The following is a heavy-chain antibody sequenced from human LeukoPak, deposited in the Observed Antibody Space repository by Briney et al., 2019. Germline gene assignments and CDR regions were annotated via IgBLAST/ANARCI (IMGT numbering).Heavy chain of an antibody. CDR2: IRVSDGYS. Sequence: PGGSLRLSCAASGFTFDNYAMTWVCQGPGKGLEWVSAIRVSDGYSYYADSVQGRFIISRDKSRNTVSLQINSLTGDDTALYYCARVAGSYSIRPFDFWGQGTVVLVSS. D-gene: IGHD1-26*01. J-gene: IGHJ4*02. V-gene: IGHV3-23*01. CDR3: ARVAGSYSIRPFDF. CDR1: GFTFDNYA.